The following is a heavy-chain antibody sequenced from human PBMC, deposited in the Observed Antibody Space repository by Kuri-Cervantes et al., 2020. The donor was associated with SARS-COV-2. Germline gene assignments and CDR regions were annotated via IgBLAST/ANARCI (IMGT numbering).Heavy chain of an antibody. CDR1: GFTFDEYA. V-gene: IGHV3-9*01. Sequence: GGSLRLSCAASGFTFDEYAMHWVRQAPGKGLEWVAGISWNSGSIGYADSVKGRFTISRDNAKNSLYLQMNSLRAEDTAVYYCARGPEGYCTNGVCYMVWVPGYSSGWYDFDYWGQGTLVTVSS. CDR3: ARGPEGYCTNGVCYMVWVPGYSSGWYDFDY. J-gene: IGHJ4*02. CDR2: ISWNSGSI. D-gene: IGHD2-8*01.